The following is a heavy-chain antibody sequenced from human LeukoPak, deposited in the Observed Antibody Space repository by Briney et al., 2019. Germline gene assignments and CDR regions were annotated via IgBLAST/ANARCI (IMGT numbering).Heavy chain of an antibody. CDR2: IYHSGST. D-gene: IGHD6-25*01. CDR3: ARFRLRGHYFDY. Sequence: PSETLSLTCTVSGGSISSGGYYWSWIRQPPGKGLEWIGYIYHSGSTYYNPSLKSRVTISVDRSKNQFSLKLSSVTAVDTAVYYCARFRLRGHYFDYWGQGTLVTVSS. V-gene: IGHV4-30-2*01. CDR1: GGSISSGGYY. J-gene: IGHJ4*02.